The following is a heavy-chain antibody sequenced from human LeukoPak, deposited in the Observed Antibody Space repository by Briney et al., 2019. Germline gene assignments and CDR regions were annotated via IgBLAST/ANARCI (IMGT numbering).Heavy chain of an antibody. D-gene: IGHD1-1*01. CDR2: ISYIVTNI. V-gene: IGHV3-48*03. Sequence: GGSLRLSCAASGVSFSSYELNWVRQAPGKGLGWVAYISYIVTNIYYAESLKGRFTISRDNAKNSLNLQMNSLRAEDTAVYYCARVEPTPMAHDYWGQGTLVTVSS. CDR3: ARVEPTPMAHDY. J-gene: IGHJ4*02. CDR1: GVSFSSYE.